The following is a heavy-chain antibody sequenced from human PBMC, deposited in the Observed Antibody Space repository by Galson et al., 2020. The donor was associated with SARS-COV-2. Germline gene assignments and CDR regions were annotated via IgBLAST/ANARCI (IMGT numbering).Heavy chain of an antibody. Sequence: SETLSLTCTVSGGSISSGSYYWSWIRQPAGKGLEWIGHIYTSGSTNYNPSLKSRVTISVDTSKNQFSLKLSSVTAADTAVYYCARDRGYSYGPWYFDYWGQGTLVTVSS. J-gene: IGHJ4*02. CDR1: GGSISSGSYY. CDR3: ARDRGYSYGPWYFDY. D-gene: IGHD5-18*01. CDR2: IYTSGST. V-gene: IGHV4-61*09.